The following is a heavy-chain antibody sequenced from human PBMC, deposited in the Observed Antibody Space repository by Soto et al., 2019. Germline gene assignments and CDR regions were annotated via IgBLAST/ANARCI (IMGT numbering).Heavy chain of an antibody. V-gene: IGHV3-21*06. CDR3: ARDSRLRP. CDR2: ITSSSSYI. D-gene: IGHD6-25*01. CDR1: GFTFSSYA. J-gene: IGHJ5*02. Sequence: GGSLRLSCAASGFTFSSYAMSWVRQAPGKGLEWVSSITSSSSYIYYADSVKGRFTISRDNAKNSLYLQMDSLRAEDTAVYYCARDSRLRPWGQGILVTVSS.